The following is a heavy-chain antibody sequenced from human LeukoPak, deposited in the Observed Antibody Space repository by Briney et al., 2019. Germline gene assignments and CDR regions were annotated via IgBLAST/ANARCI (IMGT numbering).Heavy chain of an antibody. CDR2: IYHSGST. V-gene: IGHV4-59*08. CDR3: ARSHYRMTTVTVFDY. Sequence: KPSETLSLTCTVSGGSISSYYWSWIRQPPGKGLEWIGYIYHSGSTNYNPSLKSRVTISVDVSKNQFSLKLSPVTAADTAVYYCARSHYRMTTVTVFDYWGQGTLVTVSS. CDR1: GGSISSYY. J-gene: IGHJ4*02. D-gene: IGHD4-17*01.